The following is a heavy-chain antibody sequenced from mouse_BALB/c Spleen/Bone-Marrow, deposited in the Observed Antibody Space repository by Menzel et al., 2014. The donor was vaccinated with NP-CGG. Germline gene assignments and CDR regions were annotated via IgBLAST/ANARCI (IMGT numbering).Heavy chain of an antibody. Sequence: EVKVVESGTVLARPGASVKMSCKASGYSFTSYWMHWVKQGPGQGLEWIGAIYPGNSDTSYNQKFKGKAKLTAVTSATTAYMELSSLTNEDSAVYFCTRKVYYGNPLDFWGQGTTLTVSS. CDR3: TRKVYYGNPLDF. J-gene: IGHJ2*01. CDR1: GYSFTSYW. D-gene: IGHD2-1*01. V-gene: IGHV1-5*01. CDR2: IYPGNSDT.